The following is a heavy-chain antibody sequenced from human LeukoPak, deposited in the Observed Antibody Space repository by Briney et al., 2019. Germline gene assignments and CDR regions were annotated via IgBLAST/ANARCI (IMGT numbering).Heavy chain of an antibody. CDR1: GGAISGYY. D-gene: IGHD3-9*01. CDR3: ARHPPGLRYFDP. J-gene: IGHJ5*02. V-gene: IGHV4-59*08. Sequence: SETLSLTCSVSGGAISGYYWSWIRQPPGKALEWIAYIDYSGDTNSNPSLKSRVTISVDTSKNQFSLGLNSVTAADTAFYYCARHPPGLRYFDPWGQGTLVTVSS. CDR2: IDYSGDT.